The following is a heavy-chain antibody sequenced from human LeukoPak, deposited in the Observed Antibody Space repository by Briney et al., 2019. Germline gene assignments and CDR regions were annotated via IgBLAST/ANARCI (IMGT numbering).Heavy chain of an antibody. V-gene: IGHV3-43*01. J-gene: IGHJ3*02. Sequence: GGSLRLSCVASGFTFDDYTMHWARQAPGKGLEWVSLISWDGTTTYYADSVKGRFTIARDNSKNSLYLQMNSLRAEDTAVYYCARRFGEGAFDIWGQGAMVTVSS. CDR3: ARRFGEGAFDI. CDR2: ISWDGTTT. CDR1: GFTFDDYT. D-gene: IGHD3-10*01.